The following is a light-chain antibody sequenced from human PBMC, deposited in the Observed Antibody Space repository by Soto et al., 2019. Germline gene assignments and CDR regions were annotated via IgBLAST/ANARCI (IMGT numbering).Light chain of an antibody. CDR1: QIVTSSY. CDR2: GAS. Sequence: EIVLTQSPGTLSLSPGERATLSCRASQIVTSSYLAWYQQKPGQAPRLLIYGASSSATGIPDRFSGSGSGTDFTLTISRLEPDDFAVSCCQQYGGSPAFGGGTKVEIK. J-gene: IGKJ4*01. CDR3: QQYGGSPA. V-gene: IGKV3-20*01.